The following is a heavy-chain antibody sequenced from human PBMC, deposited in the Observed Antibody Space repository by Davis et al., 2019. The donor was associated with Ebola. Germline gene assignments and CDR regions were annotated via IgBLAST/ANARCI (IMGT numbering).Heavy chain of an antibody. CDR1: GFTFSRNA. J-gene: IGHJ6*03. CDR3: AKDRVELWLPLDYYYYCLDD. Sequence: PGGSLRLSCAASGFTFSRNAMHWVRQAPGKGLEWVAVTSADGSREFYADSVKGRFAISRDNSKNTVYLQMNTLRPEETAVYYCAKDRVELWLPLDYYYYCLDDWGKGTTVTVSS. CDR2: TSADGSRE. D-gene: IGHD5-12*01. V-gene: IGHV3-30*18.